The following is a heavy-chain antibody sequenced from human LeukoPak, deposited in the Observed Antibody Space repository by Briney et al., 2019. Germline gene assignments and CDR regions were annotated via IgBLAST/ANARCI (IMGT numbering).Heavy chain of an antibody. CDR3: VRDAQFAFDI. CDR1: GFTFSSYA. J-gene: IGHJ3*02. CDR2: ISYDGSNK. V-gene: IGHV3-30*04. D-gene: IGHD5-24*01. Sequence: GRSLRLSCAASGFTFSSYAMHWVRQAPGKGLEWVAVISYDGSNKYYADSVRGRFTISRDNAKNSLYLQMNSLRVEDTAVYFCVRDAQFAFDIWGQGTMVTVSS.